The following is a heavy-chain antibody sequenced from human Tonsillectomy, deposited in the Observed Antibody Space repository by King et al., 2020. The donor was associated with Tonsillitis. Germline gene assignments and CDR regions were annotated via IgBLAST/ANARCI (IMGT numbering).Heavy chain of an antibody. CDR2: ISGSGGST. Sequence: VQLVESGGGLVQPGGSLRLSCAASGFTFSSYAMSWVRQAPGKGLEWVSAISGSGGSTYYADSVKGRLTISRDNSKNTLYLQMNSLRAEDTAVYYCAKDQKDIVVVPAASFDYWGQGTLVTVSS. CDR3: AKDQKDIVVVPAASFDY. J-gene: IGHJ4*02. D-gene: IGHD2-2*01. V-gene: IGHV3-23*04. CDR1: GFTFSSYA.